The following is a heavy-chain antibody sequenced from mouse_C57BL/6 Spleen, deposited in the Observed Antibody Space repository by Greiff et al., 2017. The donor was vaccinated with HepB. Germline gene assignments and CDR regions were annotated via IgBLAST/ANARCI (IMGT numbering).Heavy chain of an antibody. CDR1: GFTFSSYA. Sequence: EVMLVESGGGLVKPGGSLKLSCAASGFTFSSYAMSWVRQTPEKRLEWVATISDGGSYTYYPDNVKGRFTISRDNAKNNLYLQVSHLKSEDTAMYYCAREGGDYDAWFAYWGQGTLVTVSA. J-gene: IGHJ3*01. D-gene: IGHD2-4*01. V-gene: IGHV5-4*01. CDR3: AREGGDYDAWFAY. CDR2: ISDGGSYT.